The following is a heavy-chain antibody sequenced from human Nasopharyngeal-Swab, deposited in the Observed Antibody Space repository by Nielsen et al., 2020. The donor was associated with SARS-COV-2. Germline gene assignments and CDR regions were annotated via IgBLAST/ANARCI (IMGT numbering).Heavy chain of an antibody. CDR2: IWYDGSNK. CDR3: ARGRAQLWSRVNGMDV. D-gene: IGHD5-18*01. V-gene: IGHV3-33*01. J-gene: IGHJ6*02. CDR1: GFTFSSYG. Sequence: GGSLRLSCAASGFTFSSYGMHWVRQAPGKGLEWVAVIWYDGSNKYYADSVKSRFTISRDNSKNTLYLQMNSLRAEDTAVYYCARGRAQLWSRVNGMDVWGQGTTVTVSS.